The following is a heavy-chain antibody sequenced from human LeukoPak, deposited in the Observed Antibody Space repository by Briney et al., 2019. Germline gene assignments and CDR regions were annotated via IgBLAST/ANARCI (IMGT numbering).Heavy chain of an antibody. CDR3: ARGAVAGNYWYFDL. J-gene: IGHJ2*01. Sequence: PSGTLSLTCTVSGGSISSYYWSWIRQPPGKGLEWIGYIYYSGSTNYNPSLKSRVTISVDTSKNQFSLKLSSVTAADTAVYYCARGAVAGNYWYFDLWGRGTLVTVSS. D-gene: IGHD6-19*01. CDR1: GGSISSYY. V-gene: IGHV4-59*08. CDR2: IYYSGST.